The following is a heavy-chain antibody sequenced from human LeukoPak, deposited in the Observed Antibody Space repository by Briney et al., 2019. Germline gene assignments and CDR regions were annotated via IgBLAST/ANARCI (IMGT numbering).Heavy chain of an antibody. CDR1: GFTFNIFW. J-gene: IGHJ6*02. V-gene: IGHV3-7*02. Sequence: GGSPRLSCAASGFTFNIFWMSWVRQAPGKGLEWVANIKHDGSEEYYGDSVRGRFTISRDNAKNSLILQMNSLRAEDTAVYYCASQDGDYYYYGVDVWGQGTTVTVSS. D-gene: IGHD5-24*01. CDR3: ASQDGDYYYYGVDV. CDR2: IKHDGSEE.